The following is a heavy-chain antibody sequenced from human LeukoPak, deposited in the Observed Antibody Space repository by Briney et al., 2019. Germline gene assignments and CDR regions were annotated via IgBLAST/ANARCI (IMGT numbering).Heavy chain of an antibody. V-gene: IGHV1-46*04. CDR2: IYPSGGGT. CDR3: ARAYVAYSMDV. Sequence: ASVKVSCKASGYTFTSYYMHWVRQAPGQGLEWMGIIYPSGGGTSYAQKLQGRVTMTRDTSTSTVYIGLSSLRSEDTAVYYCARAYVAYSMDVWGQGTTVTVSS. CDR1: GYTFTSYY. D-gene: IGHD2-15*01. J-gene: IGHJ6*02.